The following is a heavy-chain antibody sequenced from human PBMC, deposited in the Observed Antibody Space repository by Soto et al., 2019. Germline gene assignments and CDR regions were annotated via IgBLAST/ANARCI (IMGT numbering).Heavy chain of an antibody. V-gene: IGHV4-59*08. CDR2: SYYSGST. CDR3: ARRYGYSFDY. J-gene: IGHJ4*02. CDR1: GGSISSYY. Sequence: QVQLQESGPGLVKPSETLSLTCTVSGGSISSYYWSWIRQPPGKGLEWIGYSYYSGSTNYNPSLKSRVTIAVDTSKNQFSLNLSSMTAADTAVYYCARRYGYSFDYWGQGTLVTVSS. D-gene: IGHD4-17*01.